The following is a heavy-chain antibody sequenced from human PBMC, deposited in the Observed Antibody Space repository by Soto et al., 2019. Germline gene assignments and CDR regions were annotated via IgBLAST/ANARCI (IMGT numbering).Heavy chain of an antibody. D-gene: IGHD3-3*01. Sequence: QVQLVQSEAEVKKPGASLKVSCRASGYNFANYGISWVRQAPGKGLEWMGWISAHNGDTKYAQKVQVRGTMTADTSTSTAYMEMWSLRSDDTAVYYCARDAAYNDFWGGVMELYSYNMDVWGQGTTVTV. J-gene: IGHJ6*02. CDR3: ARDAAYNDFWGGVMELYSYNMDV. V-gene: IGHV1-18*01. CDR1: GYNFANYG. CDR2: ISAHNGDT.